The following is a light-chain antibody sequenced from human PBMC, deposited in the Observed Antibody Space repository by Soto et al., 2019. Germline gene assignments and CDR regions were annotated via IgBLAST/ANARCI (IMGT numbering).Light chain of an antibody. CDR2: WAS. CDR1: QNLLYNSNNKNY. Sequence: DGVRTHSPDSLCVSLGERATINCKSSQNLLYNSNNKNYLAWYQQRPGQPPKLLIYWASTRESGVPDRFSGSGSGTDFTLTISSLQAADVAVYYCQQYYSTPPTFGQGTKVDI. V-gene: IGKV4-1*01. J-gene: IGKJ1*01. CDR3: QQYYSTPPT.